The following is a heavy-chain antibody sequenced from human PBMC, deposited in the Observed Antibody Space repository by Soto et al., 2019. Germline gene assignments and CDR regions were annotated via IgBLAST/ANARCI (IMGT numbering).Heavy chain of an antibody. J-gene: IGHJ3*02. CDR3: AKSDSLYGGATAFDI. D-gene: IGHD1-26*01. V-gene: IGHV3-23*01. CDR2: ISGSGGST. Sequence: GESLRLSCAASGFTFSSYAMSWVRQAPGKGLEWVSAISGSGGSTYYADSVKGRFTISRDNSKNTLYLQMNSLRAEDTAVYYCAKSDSLYGGATAFDIWGQGTMVTVSS. CDR1: GFTFSSYA.